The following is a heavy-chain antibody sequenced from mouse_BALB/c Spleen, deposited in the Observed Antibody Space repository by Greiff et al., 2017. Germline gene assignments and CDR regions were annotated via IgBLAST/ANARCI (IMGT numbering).Heavy chain of an antibody. CDR2: ISSGGST. CDR1: GFTFSSYA. D-gene: IGHD2-3*01. J-gene: IGHJ2*01. Sequence: EVKPVESGGGLVKPGGSLKLSCAASGFTFSSYAMSWVRQTPEKRLEWVASISSGGSTYYPDSVKGRFTISRDNARNILYLQMSSLRSEDTAMYYCARVGDGYYVGYWGQGTTLTVSS. CDR3: ARVGDGYYVGY. V-gene: IGHV5-6-5*01.